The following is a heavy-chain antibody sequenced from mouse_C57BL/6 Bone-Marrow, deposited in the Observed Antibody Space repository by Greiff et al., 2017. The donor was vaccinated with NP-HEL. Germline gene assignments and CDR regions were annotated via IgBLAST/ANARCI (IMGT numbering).Heavy chain of an antibody. CDR3: ARDDGSSYYAMDY. J-gene: IGHJ4*01. CDR2: INPYNGGT. Sequence: VQLQQSGPVLVKPGASVKMSCKASGYTFTDYYMNWVKQSHGKSLEWIGVINPYNGGTSYNQKFKGKATLTVDKSSSTAYMELNSLTSEDSAVYYCARDDGSSYYAMDYWGQGTSVTVSS. V-gene: IGHV1-19*01. D-gene: IGHD1-1*01. CDR1: GYTFTDYY.